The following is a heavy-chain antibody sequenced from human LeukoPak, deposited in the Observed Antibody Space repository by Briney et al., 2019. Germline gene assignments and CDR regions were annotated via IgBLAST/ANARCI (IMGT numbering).Heavy chain of an antibody. D-gene: IGHD1-26*01. J-gene: IGHJ3*02. CDR3: TSPSGSYLRNDAFDI. CDR2: ISSNGGNK. Sequence: GGSLRLSCAASGFSFSHYAIHWVRQAPGKGLEWVSLISSNGGNKYYADSVKGRFTIDRDNSKNTVYLQMNSLKTEDTAVYYCTSPSGSYLRNDAFDIWGQGTMVTVSS. V-gene: IGHV3-30*04. CDR1: GFSFSHYA.